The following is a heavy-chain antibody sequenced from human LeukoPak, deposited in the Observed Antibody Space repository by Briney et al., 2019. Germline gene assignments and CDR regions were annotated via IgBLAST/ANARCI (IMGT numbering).Heavy chain of an antibody. Sequence: PGGSLRLSCAASGFTVSSNYKSWVRQAPGKGLEWVSVIYSGGSTYYAHSVKGRFTISRDNSKNTLYLQMNSLRAEDTAVYYCARVVSGATYYMDVWGKGTTVTVSS. D-gene: IGHD1-26*01. CDR1: GFTVSSNY. CDR2: IYSGGST. V-gene: IGHV3-53*01. J-gene: IGHJ6*03. CDR3: ARVVSGATYYMDV.